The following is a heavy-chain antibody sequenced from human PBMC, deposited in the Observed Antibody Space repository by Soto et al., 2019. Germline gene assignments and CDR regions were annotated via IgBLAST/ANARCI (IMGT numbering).Heavy chain of an antibody. Sequence: QVQLVQSGAEVKKPGASVKVSWKASGYTFTSYGISWVRQAPGQGLEWMGWISAYNGKTNYAQKLQGSVTMTTDTSTSTDYLALRSLRSDDTAVYYSAREATPSSSWGHGTLVHVSS. CDR1: GYTFTSYG. CDR3: AREATPSSS. V-gene: IGHV1-18*01. CDR2: ISAYNGKT. D-gene: IGHD6-6*01. J-gene: IGHJ4*01.